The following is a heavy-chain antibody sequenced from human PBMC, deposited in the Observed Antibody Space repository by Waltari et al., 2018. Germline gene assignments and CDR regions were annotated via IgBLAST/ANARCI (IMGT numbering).Heavy chain of an antibody. CDR2: IYSSGTT. Sequence: QVQLQESGPGLVKPSETLSLTCTVSGGPIRSDYWSWIRQPPGKGLEWIGYIYSSGTTNNNPSLQIPFTISVDTSKNQFSLKLSSVTAADTAVYYCARDRYCSGGSCYGAGGAFDIWGQGTMVTVSS. V-gene: IGHV4-59*01. D-gene: IGHD2-15*01. J-gene: IGHJ3*02. CDR3: ARDRYCSGGSCYGAGGAFDI. CDR1: GGPIRSDY.